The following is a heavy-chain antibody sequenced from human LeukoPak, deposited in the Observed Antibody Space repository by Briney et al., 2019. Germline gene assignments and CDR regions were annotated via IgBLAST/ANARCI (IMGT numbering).Heavy chain of an antibody. V-gene: IGHV2-70*01. CDR2: IDWDDDK. CDR1: GFSLSTSGMC. D-gene: IGHD3-10*01. Sequence: SGPALVKPTQTLTLTCTFSGFSLSTSGMCVSWIRQPPGRALEWLALIDWDDDKYYSTSLKTRLSLSKDTSKSQVVLTMTNMDPVDTATYYCAPMRYYGSGSYGNWFDPWGQGTLVTVSS. CDR3: APMRYYGSGSYGNWFDP. J-gene: IGHJ5*02.